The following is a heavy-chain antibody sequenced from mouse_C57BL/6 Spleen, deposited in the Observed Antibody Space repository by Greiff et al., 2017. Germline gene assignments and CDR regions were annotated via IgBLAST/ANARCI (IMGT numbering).Heavy chain of an antibody. CDR2: IYPGSGST. D-gene: IGHD3-2*02. CDR1: GYTFTSYW. CDR3: ARIKTAQTPYAMDY. V-gene: IGHV1-55*01. Sequence: QVQLQQPGAELVKPGASVKMSCKASGYTFTSYWITWVKQRPGQGLEWIGDIYPGSGSTNYNEKFKSKATLTVDKSSSTAYMQLNSLTSEDSAVYYCARIKTAQTPYAMDYWGQGTSVTVSS. J-gene: IGHJ4*01.